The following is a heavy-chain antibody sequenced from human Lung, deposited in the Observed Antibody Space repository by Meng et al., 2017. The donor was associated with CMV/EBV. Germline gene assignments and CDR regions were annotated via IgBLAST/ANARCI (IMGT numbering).Heavy chain of an antibody. D-gene: IGHD3-16*01. Sequence: TSTDYYKTWIRQAPGKGLEQISYMSSSGTTIWYSDSVRGRFTLSRDTTQNSLFLRMNSLRAEDTGVYYCARGRGGFLISFGGINYFDYWGRGALVTVSS. V-gene: IGHV3-11*01. CDR2: MSSSGTTI. J-gene: IGHJ4*02. CDR1: TSTDYY. CDR3: ARGRGGFLISFGGINYFDY.